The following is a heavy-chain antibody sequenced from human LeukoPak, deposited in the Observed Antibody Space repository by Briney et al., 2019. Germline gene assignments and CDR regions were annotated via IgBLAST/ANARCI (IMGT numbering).Heavy chain of an antibody. Sequence: ASVKVSCKASGYTFTGYYMHWVRQAPGQGLEWMGWINPNSGGTNYAQKFQGRVTMTRDTSISTAYMELSRLRSDDTAVYYCAINYYYDSSGYYFPDAFDIWGQGTMVTVSS. CDR3: AINYYYDSSGYYFPDAFDI. CDR2: INPNSGGT. D-gene: IGHD3-22*01. CDR1: GYTFTGYY. V-gene: IGHV1-2*02. J-gene: IGHJ3*02.